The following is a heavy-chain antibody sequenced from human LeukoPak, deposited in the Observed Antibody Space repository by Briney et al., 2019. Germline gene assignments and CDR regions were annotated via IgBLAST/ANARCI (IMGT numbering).Heavy chain of an antibody. CDR1: GASIRSAY. CDR3: SMSSGHMGNWFDP. CDR2: IDYSGST. D-gene: IGHD6-19*01. J-gene: IGHJ5*02. V-gene: IGHV4-59*01. Sequence: SETLSLTCTVSGASIRSAYWSWIRRHPGKGLEWIGYIDYSGSTNYNPSLQSRVTISFDTSKNQFSLNLNSVIAADTAVYYCSMSSGHMGNWFDPWGPGSLVTVSS.